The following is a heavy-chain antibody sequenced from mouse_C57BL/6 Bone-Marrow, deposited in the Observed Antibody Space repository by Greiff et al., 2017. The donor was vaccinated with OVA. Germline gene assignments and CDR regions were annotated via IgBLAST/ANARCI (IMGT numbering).Heavy chain of an antibody. CDR1: GYTFTSYW. Sequence: QVHVKQPGAELVMPGASVKLSCKASGYTFTSYWMHWVKQRPGQGLEWIGEIDPSDSYTNYNQKFKGKSTLTVDKSSSTAYMQLSSLTSEDSAVYYCARGDDYDVGWYFDVWGTGTTVTVSS. CDR2: IDPSDSYT. V-gene: IGHV1-69*01. CDR3: ARGDDYDVGWYFDV. D-gene: IGHD2-4*01. J-gene: IGHJ1*03.